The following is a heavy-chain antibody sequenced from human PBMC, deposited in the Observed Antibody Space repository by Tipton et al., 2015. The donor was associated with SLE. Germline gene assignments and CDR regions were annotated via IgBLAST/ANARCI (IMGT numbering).Heavy chain of an antibody. CDR2: IRNGGGKSDGQT. V-gene: IGHV3-23*01. CDR1: GFTISTYG. CDR3: AKGKRTIYDHDAYDM. Sequence: GSLRLSCAPSGFTISTYGMAWVRQPPGKGLEWVSTIRNGGGKSDGQTYYAESVRGRFTISRDSSTNTIYLQMDSLRAEDTALYYCAKGKRTIYDHDAYDMWGQGTAVTVSS. J-gene: IGHJ3*02. D-gene: IGHD3-3*01.